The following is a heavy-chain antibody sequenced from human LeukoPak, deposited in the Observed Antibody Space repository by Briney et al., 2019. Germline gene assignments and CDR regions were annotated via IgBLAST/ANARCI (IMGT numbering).Heavy chain of an antibody. CDR3: ANSYYYDSSGLLYYFDY. D-gene: IGHD3-22*01. CDR1: GFTFSSTA. V-gene: IGHV3-23*03. CDR2: LNRDATTI. J-gene: IGHJ4*02. Sequence: GGSLRLSCAASGFTFSSTAMTWVRQVPGRGLEWVSSLNRDATTIYYADSVKGRFTISRDNSKNTLFLQMNSLRAEDTAVYYCANSYYYDSSGLLYYFDYWGQGTLVTVSS.